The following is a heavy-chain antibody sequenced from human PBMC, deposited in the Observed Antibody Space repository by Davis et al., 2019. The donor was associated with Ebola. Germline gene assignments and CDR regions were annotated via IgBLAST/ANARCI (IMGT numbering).Heavy chain of an antibody. J-gene: IGHJ6*02. CDR1: GYSFTSYW. Sequence: KVSCKGSGYSFTSYWIGWVRQMPGKGLEWMGIIYPGDSDTRYSPSFQGQVTISADKSISTAYLQWSSLKASDTAMYYCATSSIAARPRYYGMDVWGQGTTVTVSS. CDR2: IYPGDSDT. CDR3: ATSSIAARPRYYGMDV. V-gene: IGHV5-51*01. D-gene: IGHD6-6*01.